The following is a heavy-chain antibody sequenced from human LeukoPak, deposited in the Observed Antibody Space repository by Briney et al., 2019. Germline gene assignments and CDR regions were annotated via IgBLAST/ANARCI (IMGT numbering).Heavy chain of an antibody. CDR1: GFTLSNYA. Sequence: PGGSLRLSCVASGFTLSNYAMSWVRQAPGKGLEWVSGVNGNGGSTSYADSVKGRFTIFRDNSKNTVYLQMNSLRVEDTAVYYCAKSLYGGCDYWGQGTVVTVSS. CDR2: VNGNGGST. J-gene: IGHJ4*02. V-gene: IGHV3-23*01. CDR3: AKSLYGGCDY. D-gene: IGHD3-16*02.